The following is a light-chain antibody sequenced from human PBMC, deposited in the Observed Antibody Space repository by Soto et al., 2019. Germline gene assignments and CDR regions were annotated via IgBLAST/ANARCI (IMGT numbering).Light chain of an antibody. CDR2: GAS. V-gene: IGKV3-15*01. CDR3: QQYDNGPRT. Sequence: EIVMTQSPATLSVSPGDGATLSCRASQSVSISLAWYQQKPGQPPRLLIYGASYRATGFPARFSGSGSGTEFTLTISSLQAEDFAVYYCQQYDNGPRTFGQGTKVEVK. CDR1: QSVSIS. J-gene: IGKJ1*01.